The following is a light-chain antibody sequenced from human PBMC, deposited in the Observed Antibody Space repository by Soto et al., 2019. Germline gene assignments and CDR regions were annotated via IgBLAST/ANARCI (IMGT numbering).Light chain of an antibody. CDR2: EDN. Sequence: NFMLTRPHSVSESPGKTVTISCTRSSGSIASNYVQWYQQRPGSSPTTVIYEDNQRPSGVPDRFSGSIDSSSNSASLTISGLKTEDEADYFCQSYDSYYQVFGGGTKLTVL. CDR1: SGSIASNY. J-gene: IGLJ3*02. V-gene: IGLV6-57*01. CDR3: QSYDSYYQV.